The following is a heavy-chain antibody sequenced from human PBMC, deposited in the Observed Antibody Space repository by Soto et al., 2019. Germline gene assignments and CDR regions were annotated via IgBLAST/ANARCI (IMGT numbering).Heavy chain of an antibody. V-gene: IGHV5-51*01. Sequence: PGESLRISCKGSGYSFTSYWIGGVRQMPGKGLEWMGIIYPGDSDTRYSPSFQGQVTISADKSISTAYLQWSSLKASDTAMYYCARVAFSSSSGPYYYYYGMDVWGQGTTVTVSS. CDR3: ARVAFSSSSGPYYYYYGMDV. D-gene: IGHD6-6*01. J-gene: IGHJ6*02. CDR1: GYSFTSYW. CDR2: IYPGDSDT.